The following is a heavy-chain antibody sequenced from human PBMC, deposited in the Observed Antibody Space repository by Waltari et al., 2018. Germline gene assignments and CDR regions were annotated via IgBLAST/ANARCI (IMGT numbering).Heavy chain of an antibody. V-gene: IGHV4-38-2*02. CDR2: IYHSGST. D-gene: IGHD3-9*01. J-gene: IGHJ4*02. CDR1: GYSISSGYY. Sequence: QVQLQESGPGLVKPSETLSLTCAVSGYSISSGYYWGWIRQPPGKGLEWIGSIYHSGSTYYNPSLKSRVTISVDTSKNQFSLKLSSVTAADTAVYYCARDHELVNLDYWGQGTLVTVSS. CDR3: ARDHELVNLDY.